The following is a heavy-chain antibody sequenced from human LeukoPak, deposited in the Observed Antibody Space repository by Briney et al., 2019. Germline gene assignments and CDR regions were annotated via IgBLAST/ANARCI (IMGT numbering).Heavy chain of an antibody. D-gene: IGHD5-18*01. J-gene: IGHJ4*02. Sequence: ASVKVPCKASGYTFTSYDINWVRQATGQGLEWMGWMNPNSGNTGYAQKFQGRVTITRNTSISTAYMEPSSLRSEDTAVYYCARGGRNSGYSYVGYWGQGTLVTVSS. CDR1: GYTFTSYD. V-gene: IGHV1-8*03. CDR3: ARGGRNSGYSYVGY. CDR2: MNPNSGNT.